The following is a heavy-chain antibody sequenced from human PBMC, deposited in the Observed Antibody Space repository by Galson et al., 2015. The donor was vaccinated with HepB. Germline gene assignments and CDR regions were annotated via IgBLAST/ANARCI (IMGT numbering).Heavy chain of an antibody. CDR2: ISGSGGST. CDR3: AKGFGFGELLLDY. J-gene: IGHJ4*02. V-gene: IGHV3-23*01. D-gene: IGHD3-10*01. CDR1: GFTFSSYA. Sequence: SLRLSCAASGFTFSSYAMSWVRQAPGKGLEWVSAISGSGGSTYYADSVKGRFTISRDNSKNTLYLQMNSLRAEDTAVYYCAKGFGFGELLLDYWGQGTLVTVSS.